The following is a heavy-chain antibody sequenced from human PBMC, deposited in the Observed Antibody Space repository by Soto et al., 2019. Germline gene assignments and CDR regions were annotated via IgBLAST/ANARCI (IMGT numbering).Heavy chain of an antibody. CDR2: ISYTGTA. J-gene: IGHJ4*02. Sequence: PSETLSLTCTVSGDSNHSFYWAWIRQPPGKGLEWIGHISYTGTANYNPSLESRVTVSIDTSKNQFSLRLRSVTAADTAIYYCAALYNTSPFFDYWGQGTLVTVPQ. CDR3: AALYNTSPFFDY. V-gene: IGHV4-59*01. D-gene: IGHD1-20*01. CDR1: GDSNHSFY.